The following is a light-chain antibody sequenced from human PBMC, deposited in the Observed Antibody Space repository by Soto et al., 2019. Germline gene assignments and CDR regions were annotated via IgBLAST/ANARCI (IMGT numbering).Light chain of an antibody. J-gene: IGKJ1*01. V-gene: IGKV3-15*01. CDR3: QQYNNWPRT. CDR2: GTS. CDR1: QSVSSN. Sequence: DIVMTHSPATLSVSPGERATLSCRASQSVSSNLAWYQQKPGQAPRLLIYGTSTRATGVPARFSGSGSGTEFTLTISSLQSEDFAVYYCQQYNNWPRTFGQGTKVDIK.